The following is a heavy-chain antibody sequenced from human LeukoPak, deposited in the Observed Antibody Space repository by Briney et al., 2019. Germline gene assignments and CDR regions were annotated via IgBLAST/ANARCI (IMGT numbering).Heavy chain of an antibody. CDR2: IYSGGST. J-gene: IGHJ4*02. CDR3: ARCRHSYDSSGFPHY. CDR1: GFTVSSNY. Sequence: GGSLRLSCAASGFTVSSNYMSWVRQAPGKGLEWVSIIYSGGSTFYSDSVKGRFTISRDNSKNTLYLQMNSLRPEDTALYYCARCRHSYDSSGFPHYWGQGTLVTVSS. V-gene: IGHV3-53*01. D-gene: IGHD3-22*01.